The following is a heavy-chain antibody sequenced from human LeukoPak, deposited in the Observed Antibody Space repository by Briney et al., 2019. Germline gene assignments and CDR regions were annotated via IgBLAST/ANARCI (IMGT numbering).Heavy chain of an antibody. CDR2: IYTSGTT. CDR1: GGSFSGYY. J-gene: IGHJ4*02. CDR3: ARCTSTSCYNFDY. V-gene: IGHV4-59*10. D-gene: IGHD2-2*02. Sequence: SETLSLTCAVYGGSFSGYYWSWIRQSAGKGLEWIGHIYTSGTTNCNPSLKSRVTISLDTSKNQFSLKLNSVTAADTAVYYCARCTSTSCYNFDYWGQGALVTVSS.